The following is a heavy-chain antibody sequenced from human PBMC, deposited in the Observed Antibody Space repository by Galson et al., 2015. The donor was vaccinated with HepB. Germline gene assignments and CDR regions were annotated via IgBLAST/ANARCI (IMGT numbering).Heavy chain of an antibody. D-gene: IGHD3-22*01. CDR3: ARDNYDSTGFNAYYYYGMDV. CDR2: IKSDGTTT. CDR1: GFNFGNYW. J-gene: IGHJ6*02. Sequence: SLRLSCAASGFNFGNYWMYWVRQAPGKGPVWVSRIKSDGTTTDYADFVKGRCIISRDNARNTLYLQMNSLRVDDTAVYYCARDNYDSTGFNAYYYYGMDVWGHGTTVTVSS. V-gene: IGHV3-74*01.